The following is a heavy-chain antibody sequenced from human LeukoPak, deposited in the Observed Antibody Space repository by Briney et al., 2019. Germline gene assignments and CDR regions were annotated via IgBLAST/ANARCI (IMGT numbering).Heavy chain of an antibody. CDR2: IYYSGST. Sequence: AETLSLTCTLSGGAIGDYFWSWIRQPAGKGLEWIGYIYYSGSTNYNPSLKSRVTISVDTSKNQFSLKLSSVTAADTAVYYCARHGYYYDSSGYYYPGEYFQHWGQGTLVTVSS. D-gene: IGHD3-22*01. J-gene: IGHJ1*01. CDR3: ARHGYYYDSSGYYYPGEYFQH. CDR1: GGAIGDYF. V-gene: IGHV4-59*08.